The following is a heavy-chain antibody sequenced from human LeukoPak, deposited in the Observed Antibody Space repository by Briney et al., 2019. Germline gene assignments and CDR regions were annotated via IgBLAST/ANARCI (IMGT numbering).Heavy chain of an antibody. CDR3: ARSREEAFDI. Sequence: PSETLSLTCAVYGGSFSGYYWSWIRQPPGKGLEWIGEINHSGSTNYNPSLKSRVTISVDTSKNQFSLKLSSVTAADTAVYYCARSREEAFDIWGQGTMVTVSS. V-gene: IGHV4-34*01. J-gene: IGHJ3*02. CDR2: INHSGST. CDR1: GGSFSGYY. D-gene: IGHD1-26*01.